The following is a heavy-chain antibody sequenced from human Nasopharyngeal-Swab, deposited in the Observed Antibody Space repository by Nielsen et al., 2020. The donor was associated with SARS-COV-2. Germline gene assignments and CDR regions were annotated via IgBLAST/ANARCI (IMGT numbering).Heavy chain of an antibody. V-gene: IGHV3-23*01. CDR1: GFTFSSYA. Sequence: GGSLRLSCAASGFTFSSYAMSWVRQAPGPGLEWVSSISGNTFTTYYTNSVKGRFTISRDNSKNTLSLQMNSLRAEDTAVYYCAKEMGLVGGIANSLFDYWGQGTLVTVSS. CDR2: ISGNTFTT. CDR3: AKEMGLVGGIANSLFDY. J-gene: IGHJ4*02. D-gene: IGHD3/OR15-3a*01.